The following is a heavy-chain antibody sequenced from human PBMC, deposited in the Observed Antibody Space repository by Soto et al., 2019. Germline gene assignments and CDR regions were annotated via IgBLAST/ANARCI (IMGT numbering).Heavy chain of an antibody. Sequence: EVQLLESGGGLVQPGGSLRLSCAASGFTFGSYAMTWVRQAAGKGLEWVSDISNSGDSTYYTDSVKGRFTISRDNSTNTLYLQMNSLRAEDTAVYYCAKARGSCGWSVSVWAVCGQGTTVTVSS. CDR1: GFTFGSYA. J-gene: IGHJ6*02. D-gene: IGHD6-19*01. CDR3: AKARGSCGWSVSVWAV. CDR2: ISNSGDST. V-gene: IGHV3-23*01.